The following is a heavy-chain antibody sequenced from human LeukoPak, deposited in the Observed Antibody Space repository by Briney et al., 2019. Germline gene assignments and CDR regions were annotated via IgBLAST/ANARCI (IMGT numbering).Heavy chain of an antibody. D-gene: IGHD2-15*01. CDR2: ISSSSSYI. Sequence: GGSLRLSCAASGFTFSSYSMNWVRQAPGEGLEWVSSISSSSSYIYYADSVKGRFTISRDNAKNSLYLQMNSLRAEDTAVYYCASQPVVVAAYLDYWGQGTLVTVSS. CDR3: ASQPVVVAAYLDY. CDR1: GFTFSSYS. J-gene: IGHJ4*02. V-gene: IGHV3-21*01.